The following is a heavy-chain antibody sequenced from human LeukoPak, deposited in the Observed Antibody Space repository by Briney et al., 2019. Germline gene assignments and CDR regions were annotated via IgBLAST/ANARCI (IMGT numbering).Heavy chain of an antibody. D-gene: IGHD3-10*01. CDR3: AKSHRYASGIYRSYYYMDV. V-gene: IGHV3-13*01. CDR2: IGTAGEI. CDR1: GFTFSNYD. Sequence: PRGSLRLSCAASGFTFSNYDMHWVRQATGKGLEWVSGIGTAGEIYYLGSVKGRFTISRQNAKNPLYLQMNSLRAGDTAVYYCAKSHRYASGIYRSYYYMDVWGKGTTVTISS. J-gene: IGHJ6*03.